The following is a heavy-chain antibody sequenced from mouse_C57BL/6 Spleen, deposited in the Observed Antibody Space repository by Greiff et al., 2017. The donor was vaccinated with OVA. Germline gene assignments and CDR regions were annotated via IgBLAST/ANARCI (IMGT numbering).Heavy chain of an antibody. Sequence: VQLQQPGAELVMPGASVKLSCKASGYTFTSYWMHWVKQRPGQGLEWIGEIDPSDSYTNYNQKFKGKSTLTVDKSSSTAYMQLSSLTSEDSAVYYCARGANWESWGQGTTLTVSS. CDR2: IDPSDSYT. CDR3: ARGANWES. CDR1: GYTFTSYW. D-gene: IGHD4-1*01. J-gene: IGHJ2*01. V-gene: IGHV1-69*01.